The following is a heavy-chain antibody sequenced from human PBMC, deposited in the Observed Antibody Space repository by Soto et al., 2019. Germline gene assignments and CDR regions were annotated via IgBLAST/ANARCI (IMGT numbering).Heavy chain of an antibody. Sequence: EVQLVESGGGLVLPGGSLRLSCAASGFTFSRYWMHWVRQAPGKGLVWVSRISSYGSDTHYADSVKGRFTISRDNAKNTQYLQMNRLRADDTAVYYCASNYAYAEGYYWYGIDVWGQVTTVTVSS. V-gene: IGHV3-74*01. J-gene: IGHJ6*02. CDR1: GFTFSRYW. D-gene: IGHD3-16*01. CDR3: ASNYAYAEGYYWYGIDV. CDR2: ISSYGSDT.